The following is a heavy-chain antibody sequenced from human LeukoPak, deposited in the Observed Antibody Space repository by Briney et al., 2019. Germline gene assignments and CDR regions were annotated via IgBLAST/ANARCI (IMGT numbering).Heavy chain of an antibody. V-gene: IGHV1-69*05. CDR3: AREERSRFGKFVHGMDV. CDR1: GGTFSSYA. CDR2: IIPIFGTA. Sequence: GASVKVSCKASGGTFSSYAISWVRQAPGQGLEWMGGIIPIFGTANYAQKFQGRVTITTDESTSTAYMELSSLRSEDTAVYYCAREERSRFGKFVHGMDVWGQGTTVTVSS. J-gene: IGHJ6*02. D-gene: IGHD3-10*01.